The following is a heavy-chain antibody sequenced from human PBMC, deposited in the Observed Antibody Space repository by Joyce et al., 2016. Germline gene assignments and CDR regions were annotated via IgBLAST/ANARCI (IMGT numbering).Heavy chain of an antibody. J-gene: IGHJ4*02. CDR1: GLTLSNYG. CDR2: ISYDGIYK. D-gene: IGHD6-25*01. Sequence: QVQLVESGGGVVQPGRSLRLSCAASGLTLSNYGVHWVRQGPGKGLGWVVVISYDGIYKYYADSVKGRFTISRDNSKNTVFLEMNSLRTEDTAVYYCAKILTATYSSGWFLDYWGQGTLVTVSS. V-gene: IGHV3-30*18. CDR3: AKILTATYSSGWFLDY.